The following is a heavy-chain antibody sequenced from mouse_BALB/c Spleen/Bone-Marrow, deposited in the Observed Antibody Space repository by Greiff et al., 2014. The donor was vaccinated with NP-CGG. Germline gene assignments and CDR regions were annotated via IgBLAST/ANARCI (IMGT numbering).Heavy chain of an antibody. CDR3: ARQYGNYWDYFDY. CDR2: ISSGGSYT. Sequence: EVKLVESGGDLVKPGGSLKLPCAASGFTFSSYGMSWVRQTPDKRLEWVATISSGGSYTYYPDSVKGRFTISRDNAKNTLYLQMSSLKSEDTAMYYCARQYGNYWDYFDYWGQGTTLTVSS. V-gene: IGHV5-6*02. D-gene: IGHD2-10*02. J-gene: IGHJ2*01. CDR1: GFTFSSYG.